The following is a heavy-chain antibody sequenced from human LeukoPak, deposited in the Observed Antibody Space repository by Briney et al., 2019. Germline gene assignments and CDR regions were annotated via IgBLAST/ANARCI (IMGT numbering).Heavy chain of an antibody. CDR3: ARQSVGYIDY. D-gene: IGHD5-18*01. V-gene: IGHV6-1*01. CDR1: GDSVSNKDAA. CDR2: TYYRSKWSN. Sequence: SQTLSLTCAISGDSVSNKDAAWNWIRRSPSRGLEWLGRTYYRSKWSNDYAVSVKSRITINPDTCKNQFSLQLKSVTPDDTAVYYCARQSVGYIDYWGQGSRVTVSS. J-gene: IGHJ4*02.